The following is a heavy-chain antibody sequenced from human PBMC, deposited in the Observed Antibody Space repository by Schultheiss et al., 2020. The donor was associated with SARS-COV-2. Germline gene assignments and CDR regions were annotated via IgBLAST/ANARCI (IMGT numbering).Heavy chain of an antibody. CDR2: IYYSGST. D-gene: IGHD6-19*01. V-gene: IGHV4-59*08. CDR1: GGSISSYY. J-gene: IGHJ5*02. CDR3: ARQIYSSGWLLGA. Sequence: SQTLSLTCTVSGGSISSYYWSWIRQPPGKGLEWIGYIYYSGSTNYNPSLKSRVTISVDTSKNQFSLKLSSVTAADTAVYYCARQIYSSGWLLGAWGQGTLVTVS.